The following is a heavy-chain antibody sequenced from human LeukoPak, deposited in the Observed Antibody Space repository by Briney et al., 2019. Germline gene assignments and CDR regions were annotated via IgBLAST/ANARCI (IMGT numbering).Heavy chain of an antibody. D-gene: IGHD2-2*01. CDR1: GFTFSSYA. V-gene: IGHV3-30-3*01. CDR3: ARDFPYCSSTSCSLGRFDL. CDR2: ISYDGSNK. Sequence: GGSLRLSCAASGFTFSSYAMHWVRQAPGKGLEWVAVISYDGSNKYYADSVKGRFTISRDNSKNTLYLQMNSLRAEDTAVYYCARDFPYCSSTSCSLGRFDLWGQGTLVTVSS. J-gene: IGHJ5*02.